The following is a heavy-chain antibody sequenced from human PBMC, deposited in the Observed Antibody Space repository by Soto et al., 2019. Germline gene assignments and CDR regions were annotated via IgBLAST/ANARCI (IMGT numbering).Heavy chain of an antibody. CDR1: GFIFNNYA. J-gene: IGHJ4*02. CDR2: ISGSGGST. V-gene: IGHV3-23*01. D-gene: IGHD6-6*01. Sequence: PGGSLRLSCAASGFIFNNYAMSWVRQAPGKALEWVSAISGSGGSTYYADSVKGRFTISRDNSKNTLYLQVNSLRDDDTALFYCAKGLWETVAAREGSDYWGQGTLVTVSS. CDR3: AKGLWETVAAREGSDY.